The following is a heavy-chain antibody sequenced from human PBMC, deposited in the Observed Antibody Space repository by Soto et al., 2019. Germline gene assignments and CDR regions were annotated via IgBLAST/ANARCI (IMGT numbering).Heavy chain of an antibody. CDR3: VKEWTPRRAFDS. J-gene: IGHJ4*02. V-gene: IGHV3-23*01. CDR1: RFMFSRYA. D-gene: IGHD5-12*01. Sequence: EVQLLESGGGLVQPGGSLRLSCAASRFMFSRYAMSWVRQAPGKGLEWVSGTSGSGGSTWYADSVKGRFTISRDNSKNMVYLQMNSLRVEDTAQYFCVKEWTPRRAFDSWGQGTQVTVSS. CDR2: TSGSGGST.